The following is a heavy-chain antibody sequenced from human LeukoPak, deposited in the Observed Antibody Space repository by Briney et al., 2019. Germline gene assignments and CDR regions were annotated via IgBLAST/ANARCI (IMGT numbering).Heavy chain of an antibody. D-gene: IGHD5-12*01. CDR3: ATGGYNRWDFDY. J-gene: IGHJ4*02. V-gene: IGHV3-21*01. CDR1: GFTFSNYH. Sequence: KAGGSLRLSCAASGFTFSNYHMSWVRQAPGKGLEWVSSISSSASGSHIYYADSVKGRFTISRDNAKNSLYLQLSSLRAEDTAVYYCATGGYNRWDFDYWGQGTLVTVSS. CDR2: ISSSASGSHI.